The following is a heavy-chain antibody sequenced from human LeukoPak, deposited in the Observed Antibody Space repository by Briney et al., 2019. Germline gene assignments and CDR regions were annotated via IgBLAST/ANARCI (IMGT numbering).Heavy chain of an antibody. V-gene: IGHV3-23*01. CDR1: GITFSSYA. Sequence: TGGSLRLSCAASGITFSSYAMSWVRQAPGKGLEWVLSITGIDTGVSTYYADSVKGRFTISRDNSKNTLYLQMNSLRAEDTAVYYCARVDYSNWFDPWGQGTLVTVSS. CDR3: ARVDYSNWFDP. CDR2: ITGIDTGVST. D-gene: IGHD5-12*01. J-gene: IGHJ5*02.